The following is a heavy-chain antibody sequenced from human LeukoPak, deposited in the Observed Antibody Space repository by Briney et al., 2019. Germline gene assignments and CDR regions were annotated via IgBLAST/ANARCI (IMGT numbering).Heavy chain of an antibody. CDR2: ISGSGGST. Sequence: GGSLRLSCAASGFTFSSYAMSWVRPAPGKGLEWVSAISGSGGSTYYADSVKGRFTISRDNSKNTLYLQMNSLRAEDTAVYYCAKGVPAANFYYYYYMDVWGKGTTVTVSS. D-gene: IGHD2-2*01. CDR3: AKGVPAANFYYYYYMDV. CDR1: GFTFSSYA. J-gene: IGHJ6*03. V-gene: IGHV3-23*01.